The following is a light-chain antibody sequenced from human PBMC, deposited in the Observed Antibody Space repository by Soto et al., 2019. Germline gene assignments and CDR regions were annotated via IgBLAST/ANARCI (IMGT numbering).Light chain of an antibody. Sequence: EIVLTQSPRTLSLFPEEKTTLSCRASQSVSSSYLAWYQQKPGQAPTLLIYGASSRATGIPDRFSGSRSGRYFPLTISRLVPDDFAVYYCQQYGSPWTFGQGTKVAIK. V-gene: IGKV3-20*01. J-gene: IGKJ1*01. CDR3: QQYGSPWT. CDR1: QSVSSSY. CDR2: GAS.